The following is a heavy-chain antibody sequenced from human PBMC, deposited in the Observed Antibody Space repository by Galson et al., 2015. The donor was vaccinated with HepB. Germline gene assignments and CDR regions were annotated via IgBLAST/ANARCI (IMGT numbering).Heavy chain of an antibody. CDR1: GYTFTSYG. CDR3: ARVLSNWSLYYYYYMDV. Sequence: SVKVSCKASGYTFTSYGISWVRQAPGQGLEWMGWISAYNGNTNYAQKLQGRVTMTTDTSTSTACMELRSLRSDDTAVYYCARVLSNWSLYYYYYMDVWGKGTTVTVSS. V-gene: IGHV1-18*01. CDR2: ISAYNGNT. D-gene: IGHD1-1*01. J-gene: IGHJ6*03.